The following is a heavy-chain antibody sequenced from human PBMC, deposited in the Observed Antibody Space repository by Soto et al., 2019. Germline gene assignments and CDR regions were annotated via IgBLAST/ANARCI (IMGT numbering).Heavy chain of an antibody. J-gene: IGHJ6*02. D-gene: IGHD2-15*01. CDR2: ISSDGSEM. CDR1: GFIFNPYA. V-gene: IGHV3-30*03. Sequence: QVHLVESGGGVVQPGRSLRLACAASGFIFNPYAMHWVRQAPGKGLEWVAVISSDGSEMHYAASVTGRFIISRDNSKHTLYLKLNSLTSEHTAVYFCATELLMVEAVYYYSGIDIWGPGNAVTVSS. CDR3: ATELLMVEAVYYYSGIDI.